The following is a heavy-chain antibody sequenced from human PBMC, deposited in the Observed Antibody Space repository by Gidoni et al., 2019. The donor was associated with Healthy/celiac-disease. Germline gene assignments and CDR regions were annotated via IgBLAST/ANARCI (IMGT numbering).Heavy chain of an antibody. CDR1: GGSIRSSNW. CDR3: ARDPLGYSYGHNWFDP. Sequence: QVQLQESGPGLVKPSGTPPLTCAVPGGSIRSSNWWGWVRQPPGKGLGWIGEFDHSGSTNYNPSLKSRVTISVDKSKNQFTLKLSSVTAADTAVYYCARDPLGYSYGHNWFDPWGQGTLVTVSS. J-gene: IGHJ5*02. V-gene: IGHV4-4*02. CDR2: FDHSGST. D-gene: IGHD5-18*01.